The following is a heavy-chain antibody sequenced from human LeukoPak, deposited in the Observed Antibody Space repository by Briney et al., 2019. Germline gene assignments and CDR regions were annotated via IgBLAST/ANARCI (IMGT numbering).Heavy chain of an antibody. CDR1: GGSISSSSYY. Sequence: SETLSLTCTVSGGSISSSSYYWGWIRQPPGKGLEWIGSIYYSGSTYYNPSLKSRVTRSVDTYKNQFSLKLSSVTAADTAVYYCARLRDGYNYFDYWGQGTLVTVSS. V-gene: IGHV4-39*01. CDR3: ARLRDGYNYFDY. CDR2: IYYSGST. D-gene: IGHD5-24*01. J-gene: IGHJ4*02.